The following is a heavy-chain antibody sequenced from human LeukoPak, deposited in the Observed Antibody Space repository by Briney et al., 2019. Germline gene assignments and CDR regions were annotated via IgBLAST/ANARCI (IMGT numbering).Heavy chain of an antibody. D-gene: IGHD3-3*01. CDR2: IMLIFGTA. J-gene: IGHJ4*02. V-gene: IGHV1-69*13. CDR3: ARGGRQGRITIFGVVLVPGDYFDY. CDR1: GGTFSSYA. Sequence: SVKVSRKASGGTFSSYAISWVRQAPGQGLGWMGGIMLIFGTANCAQKFQGRVTITADESTSTAYMELSSLRSEDTAVYYCARGGRQGRITIFGVVLVPGDYFDYWGQGTLVTVSS.